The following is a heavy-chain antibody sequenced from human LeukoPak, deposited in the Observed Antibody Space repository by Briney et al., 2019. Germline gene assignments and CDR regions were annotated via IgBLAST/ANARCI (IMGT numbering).Heavy chain of an antibody. D-gene: IGHD1-26*01. CDR2: IIPIFGTA. J-gene: IGHJ6*03. CDR3: ASQFGAIVGAKEYYYYYMDV. V-gene: IGHV1-69*13. CDR1: GYTFTSYD. Sequence: SVKVSCKASGYTFTSYDINWVRQATGQGLEWMGWIIPIFGTANYAQKFQGRVTITADESTSTAYMELSSPRSEDTAVYYCASQFGAIVGAKEYYYYYMDVWGKGTTVTVSS.